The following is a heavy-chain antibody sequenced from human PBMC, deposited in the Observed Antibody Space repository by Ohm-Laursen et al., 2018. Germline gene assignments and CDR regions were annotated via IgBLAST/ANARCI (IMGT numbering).Heavy chain of an antibody. CDR1: GASISSEY. J-gene: IGHJ3*02. CDR3: ARRGRAFDI. CDR2: IYYSGTT. V-gene: IGHV4-59*01. Sequence: SETLSLTCTVSGASISSEYWTWIRQPPGKGLEWIGYIYYSGTTNYNPSLKSRVTISLNTSKNQFSLKLSSVTAADTAVYYCARRGRAFDIWGQGTMVTVSS.